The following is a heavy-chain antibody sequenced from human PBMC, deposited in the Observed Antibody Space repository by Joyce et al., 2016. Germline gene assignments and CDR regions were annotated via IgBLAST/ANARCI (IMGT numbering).Heavy chain of an antibody. V-gene: IGHV3-7*03. Sequence: EEQLVESGGGLVQPGGSLRLSCAASGFTFSNFWMTWVRQAAGKGLEWVANINEDGREKLYVDSVEGRFTISRNNAKNSLFLQINSLRAQDTAVYYCAVGRSMRVWGLGTTVTVSS. CDR3: AVGRSMRV. CDR2: INEDGREK. CDR1: GFTFSNFW. J-gene: IGHJ6*02.